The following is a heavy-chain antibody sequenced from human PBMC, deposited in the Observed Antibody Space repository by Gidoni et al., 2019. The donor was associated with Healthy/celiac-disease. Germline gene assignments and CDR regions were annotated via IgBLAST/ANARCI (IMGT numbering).Heavy chain of an antibody. CDR3: ARHNRITMIVPGPPPQHFDY. Sequence: QALRDGLEWIGSIYYSGSTYYNPSLKSRVTISVDTSKNQFSLKLSSVTAADTAVYYCARHNRITMIVPGPPPQHFDYWGQGTLVTVSS. V-gene: IGHV4-39*01. D-gene: IGHD3-22*01. CDR2: IYYSGST. J-gene: IGHJ4*02.